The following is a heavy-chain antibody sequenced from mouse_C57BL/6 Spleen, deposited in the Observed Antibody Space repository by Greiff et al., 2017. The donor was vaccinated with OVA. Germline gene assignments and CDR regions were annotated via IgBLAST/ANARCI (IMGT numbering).Heavy chain of an antibody. Sequence: EVKLMESGGGLVQPKGSLKLSCAASGFSFNTYAMNWVRQAPGKGLEWVARIRSKSNNYATYYADSVKDRFTISRDDSESMLYLQMNNLKTEDTAMYYCVREAFTVVRYFDVWGTGTTVTVSS. J-gene: IGHJ1*03. CDR3: VREAFTVVRYFDV. V-gene: IGHV10-1*01. CDR1: GFSFNTYA. D-gene: IGHD1-1*01. CDR2: IRSKSNNYAT.